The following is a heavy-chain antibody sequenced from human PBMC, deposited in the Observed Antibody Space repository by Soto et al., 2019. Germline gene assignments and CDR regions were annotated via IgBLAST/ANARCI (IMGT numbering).Heavy chain of an antibody. V-gene: IGHV4-4*07. CDR2: ISAGGSN. J-gene: IGHJ4*02. CDR1: GGSITRNY. Sequence: QVQLQESGPGLVKPSETLSLTCTVSGGSITRNYWTWIRQSAGKGLEWIGRISAGGSNNYSPSLESRVTISVDTSTNQFSLTLNSVTAADTAVYFCASGRPIDYWGQGILVNVSS. CDR3: ASGRPIDY.